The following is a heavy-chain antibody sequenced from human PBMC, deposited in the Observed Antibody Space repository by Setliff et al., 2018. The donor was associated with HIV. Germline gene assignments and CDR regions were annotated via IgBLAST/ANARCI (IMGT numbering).Heavy chain of an antibody. CDR1: GGSFTSRRYY. J-gene: IGHJ3*02. Sequence: SETLSLTCTVSGGSFTSRRYYWGWIRQPPGKGLEWIGSIFYSGITYYNPSLKSRVTISVDTSKNQFSLNLTSVTAADTAVYYCARSKTFYDFWGGYYTHGAFKIWGLGTMVTVSS. CDR3: ARSKTFYDFWGGYYTHGAFKI. V-gene: IGHV4-39*07. D-gene: IGHD3-3*01. CDR2: IFYSGIT.